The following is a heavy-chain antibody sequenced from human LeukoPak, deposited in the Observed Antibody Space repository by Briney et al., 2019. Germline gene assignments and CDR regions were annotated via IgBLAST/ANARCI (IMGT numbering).Heavy chain of an antibody. CDR2: ISGSGGNT. CDR3: AKVKGNADAPNC. D-gene: IGHD1-1*01. CDR1: GFTFSIYG. Sequence: PGGSLRLSCAASGFTFSIYGMSWVRQAPGKGLDWVSTISGSGGNTYYADSVKGRFTISRDNSKSTVYLQMNILRAEDTAVYYCAKVKGNADAPNCWGQGTLVTVSS. V-gene: IGHV3-23*01. J-gene: IGHJ4*02.